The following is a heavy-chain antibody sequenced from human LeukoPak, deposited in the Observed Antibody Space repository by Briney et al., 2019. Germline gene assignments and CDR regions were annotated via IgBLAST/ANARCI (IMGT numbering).Heavy chain of an antibody. CDR1: GGSISSNNYY. D-gene: IGHD3-10*01. Sequence: NPSETLSLTCTVSGGSISSNNYYWGWIRQPPGKGLEWIGSIYYSGSTYYKPSLKSRITISVDTSKNQFSLKLTSVTAADTAVYYCARLKDSGTYLTGWGGDYMDVWGKGTTVTISS. CDR2: IYYSGST. V-gene: IGHV4-39*01. J-gene: IGHJ6*03. CDR3: ARLKDSGTYLTGWGGDYMDV.